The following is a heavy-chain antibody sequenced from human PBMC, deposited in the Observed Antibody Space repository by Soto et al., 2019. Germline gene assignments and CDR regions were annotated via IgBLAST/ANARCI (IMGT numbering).Heavy chain of an antibody. J-gene: IGHJ4*02. Sequence: GGSLRLSCAASGFTFSSYGMHWVRQAPGKGLEWVAVISYDGSNKYYADSVKGRFTISRDNSKNTLYLQMNSLRAEDTAVYYCAKDLLGYGGNAESGPFDSWGQGT. CDR1: GFTFSSYG. CDR2: ISYDGSNK. V-gene: IGHV3-30*18. D-gene: IGHD4-17*01. CDR3: AKDLLGYGGNAESGPFDS.